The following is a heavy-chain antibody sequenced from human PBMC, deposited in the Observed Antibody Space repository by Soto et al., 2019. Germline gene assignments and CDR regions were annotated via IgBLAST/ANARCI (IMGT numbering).Heavy chain of an antibody. V-gene: IGHV3-7*01. D-gene: IGHD6-19*01. CDR3: ARVYPGSGWPYHYYGMDV. CDR2: IKQDGSEK. Sequence: EVQLVESGGGLVQPGGSLRLSCAASGFTFTTYWMSWVRQAPGTGLEWVANIKQDGSEKYYVDSVKGRFTISRDNAKNSLYLQTTSLRAEDTALYYCARVYPGSGWPYHYYGMDVWGQGTTVTVSS. CDR1: GFTFTTYW. J-gene: IGHJ6*02.